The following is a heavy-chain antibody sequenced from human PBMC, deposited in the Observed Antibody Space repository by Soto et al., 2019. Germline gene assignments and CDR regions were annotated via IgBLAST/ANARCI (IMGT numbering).Heavy chain of an antibody. CDR3: ATPSHYYGSGSYYSKDY. V-gene: IGHV3-23*01. CDR1: GFTFGSYA. Sequence: GGSLRLSCVASGFTFGSYAMIWVRQPPGKGLEWVSAISGNGGSTYYADSVQGRFTISRDNSWNTLYLQMNNLRAEDTAVYYCATPSHYYGSGSYYSKDYWGQGALVTVSS. CDR2: ISGNGGST. J-gene: IGHJ4*02. D-gene: IGHD3-10*01.